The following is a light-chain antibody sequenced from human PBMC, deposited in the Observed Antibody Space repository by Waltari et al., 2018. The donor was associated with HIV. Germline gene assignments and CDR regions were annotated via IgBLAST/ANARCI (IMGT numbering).Light chain of an antibody. CDR1: SGSIDTNY. V-gene: IGLV6-57*02. J-gene: IGLJ3*02. Sequence: NFMLTQPHSVSGSLGQTVIISCTCSSGSIDTNYVQWYQQRPGSAPMLLIYEGTERPSGVPERFSASIDSSSNSASLTISGLKTEDEADYYCQSSDSIIAVFGEGTKLTVL. CDR3: QSSDSIIAV. CDR2: EGT.